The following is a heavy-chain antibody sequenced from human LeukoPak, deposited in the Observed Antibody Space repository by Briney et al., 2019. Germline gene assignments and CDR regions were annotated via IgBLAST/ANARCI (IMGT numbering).Heavy chain of an antibody. D-gene: IGHD2-15*01. CDR2: INPNSGGT. Sequence: ASVKVSCKASGYTFTGYYMHWVRQAPGQGLEWMGWINPNSGGTNYAQKFQGGVTMTRDTSISTAYMELNSLRAEDTAVYYCARSVVAANFDYWGQGTLVTVSS. V-gene: IGHV1-2*02. CDR3: ARSVVAANFDY. CDR1: GYTFTGYY. J-gene: IGHJ4*02.